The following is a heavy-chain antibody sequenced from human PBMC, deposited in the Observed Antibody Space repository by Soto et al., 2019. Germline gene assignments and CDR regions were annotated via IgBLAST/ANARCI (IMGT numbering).Heavy chain of an antibody. J-gene: IGHJ6*02. D-gene: IGHD1-26*01. CDR1: GYTFTSYY. CDR2: INPSGGST. Sequence: ASVKVSCKASGYTFTSYYMHWVRQAPGQGLEWMGIINPSGGSTSYAQKFQGRVTMTRDTSTSTVYMELSSLRSEDTAVYCCARDLVVGATDYYYGMDVWGQGTTVTV. CDR3: ARDLVVGATDYYYGMDV. V-gene: IGHV1-46*01.